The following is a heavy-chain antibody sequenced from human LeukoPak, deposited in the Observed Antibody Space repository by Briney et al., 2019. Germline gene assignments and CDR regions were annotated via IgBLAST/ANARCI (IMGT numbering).Heavy chain of an antibody. CDR2: IIPIFGTA. CDR3: ARDPDGYSGYDIFVAFDI. Sequence: SVKLSCKASRGTFSSYAISWVRQAPGQGLEWMGRIIPIFGTANYAQKFQGRVTITTDESTSTAYMELSSLRSEDTAVYYCARDPDGYSGYDIFVAFDIWGQGTMVTVSS. CDR1: RGTFSSYA. J-gene: IGHJ3*02. V-gene: IGHV1-69*05. D-gene: IGHD5-12*01.